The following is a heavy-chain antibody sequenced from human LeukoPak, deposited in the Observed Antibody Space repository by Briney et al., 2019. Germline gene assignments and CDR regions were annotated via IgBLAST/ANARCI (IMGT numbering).Heavy chain of an antibody. D-gene: IGHD1-1*01. CDR2: IYHSGST. CDR1: GGSISSGGYS. J-gene: IGHJ6*02. Sequence: MPSETLSLTCAVSGGSISSGGYSWSWIRQPPGKGLEWIGYIYHSGSTYYNPSLKSRVTISVDRSKSQFSLKLSSVTAADTAVYYCARVSRQRNYGMDVWGQGTTVTVSS. CDR3: ARVSRQRNYGMDV. V-gene: IGHV4-30-2*01.